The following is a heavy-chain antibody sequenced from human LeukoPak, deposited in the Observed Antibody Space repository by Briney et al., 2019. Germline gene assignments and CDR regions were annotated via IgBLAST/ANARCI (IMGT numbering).Heavy chain of an antibody. Sequence: GGSLRLSCEASGFTFTTYSMTWVRQAPGKGLEWVSIISSGSSAIFSADALKGRFTISRDDAKNLLYLDMNSLRAEDTAVYYCARGLGGYLDYWGQGTLVTVSS. V-gene: IGHV3-21*04. CDR3: ARGLGGYLDY. CDR2: ISSGSSAI. J-gene: IGHJ4*02. D-gene: IGHD4-23*01. CDR1: GFTFTTYS.